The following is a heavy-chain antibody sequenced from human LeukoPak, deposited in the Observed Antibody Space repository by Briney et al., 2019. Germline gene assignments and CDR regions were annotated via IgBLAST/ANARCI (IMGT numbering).Heavy chain of an antibody. J-gene: IGHJ5*02. CDR1: GGSISSGSYY. Sequence: SETLSLTCTVSGGSISSGSYYWSWIRQPAGKGLEWIGRIYTSGSTNYNPSLKSRVTISVDTSKNQFSLKLTSVNAADTAVYYCARLISSSWYRRFDPWGQGTLVTVSS. V-gene: IGHV4-61*02. CDR3: ARLISSSWYRRFDP. CDR2: IYTSGST. D-gene: IGHD6-13*01.